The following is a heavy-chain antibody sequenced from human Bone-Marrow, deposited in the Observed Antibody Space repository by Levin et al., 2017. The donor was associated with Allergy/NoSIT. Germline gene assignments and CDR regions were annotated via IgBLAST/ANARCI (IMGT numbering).Heavy chain of an antibody. CDR2: LIDRGTSA. V-gene: IGHV3-23*01. Sequence: PGESLKISCAASGFSFNSFAMTWVRQAPGKGLEWVSSLIDRGTSAYYADSVKGRFTISRDNSKNTLYLQLNSLRAEDTATYYCSLGRTEGLTPGEAITCYQWRSFFHWGQGSQVTVSS. D-gene: IGHD2-2*01. CDR1: GFSFNSFA. CDR3: SLGRTEGLTPGEAITCYQWRSFFH. J-gene: IGHJ1*01.